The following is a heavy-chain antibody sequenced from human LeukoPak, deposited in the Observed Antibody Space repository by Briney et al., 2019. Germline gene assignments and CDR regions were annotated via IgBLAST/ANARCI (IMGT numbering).Heavy chain of an antibody. CDR2: IAYDGSNK. V-gene: IGHV3-30*14. J-gene: IGHJ4*02. D-gene: IGHD5-24*01. Sequence: PGRSLRLSCGASGFTFSSYAMHWVRPAPGKGLEWVAVIAYDGSNKYYVDSGKGRFTISRDNSKNTLYLQMNSLRAEDTAVYYCARHQPERGDGYTFDYWGQGTLVTVSS. CDR1: GFTFSSYA. CDR3: ARHQPERGDGYTFDY.